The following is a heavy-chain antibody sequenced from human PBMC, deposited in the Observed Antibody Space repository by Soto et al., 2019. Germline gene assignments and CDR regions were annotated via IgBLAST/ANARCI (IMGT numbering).Heavy chain of an antibody. CDR2: ISYDGSNK. CDR1: GFTFSNYG. Sequence: QVQLVESGGGVVQPGRSLRLSCAASGFTFSNYGIHWVRQAPGKGLEWVAVISYDGSNKYYADSVKGRFTISRDNSKNTLSLQMNSLRADDTAVYYCARRPHDDGEWYYYYGMDVW. J-gene: IGHJ6*01. V-gene: IGHV3-30*03. CDR3: ARRPHDDGEWYYYYGMDV. D-gene: IGHD4-17*01.